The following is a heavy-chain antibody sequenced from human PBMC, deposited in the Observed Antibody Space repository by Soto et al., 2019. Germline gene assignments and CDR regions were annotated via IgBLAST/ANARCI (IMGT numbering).Heavy chain of an antibody. J-gene: IGHJ6*02. Sequence: SETLSLTCTVSGGSISSYYWSWIRQPPGKGLEWIGYIFYSGSTNYNPSLKSRVTISVDTSKNQFSLKLNSVTAADTAVYYCARDLWGYCGTDCYPLDVWGQGTTVTISS. CDR3: ARDLWGYCGTDCYPLDV. V-gene: IGHV4-59*01. D-gene: IGHD2-21*02. CDR1: GGSISSYY. CDR2: IFYSGST.